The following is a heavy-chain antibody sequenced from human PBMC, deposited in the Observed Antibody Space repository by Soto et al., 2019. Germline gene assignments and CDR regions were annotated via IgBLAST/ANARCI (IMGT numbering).Heavy chain of an antibody. CDR3: AKDTWIQLWSDKNYYGMDV. D-gene: IGHD5-18*01. V-gene: IGHV3-23*01. CDR1: GFTFSSYA. Sequence: GGSLRLSCAASGFTFSSYAMSWVRQAPGKGLEWVSAISGSGGSTYYADSVKGRFTISRDNSKNTLYLQMNSLRAEDTAVYYCAKDTWIQLWSDKNYYGMDVWGQGTTVTVSS. J-gene: IGHJ6*02. CDR2: ISGSGGST.